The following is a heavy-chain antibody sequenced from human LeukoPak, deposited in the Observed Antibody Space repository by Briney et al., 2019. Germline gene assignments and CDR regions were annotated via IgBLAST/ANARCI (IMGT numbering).Heavy chain of an antibody. D-gene: IGHD6-13*01. CDR3: ARGYSSSWYFWFDP. V-gene: IGHV4-4*07. CDR1: GGSISSYY. Sequence: PSETLSLTCTVSGGSISSYYWSWIRQPAGKGLEWIGRIYTSGSTNYNPSLKSRVTMSVDTSKNQFSLKLSSVTAADTAVYYCARGYSSSWYFWFDPWGQGTLVTVSS. J-gene: IGHJ5*02. CDR2: IYTSGST.